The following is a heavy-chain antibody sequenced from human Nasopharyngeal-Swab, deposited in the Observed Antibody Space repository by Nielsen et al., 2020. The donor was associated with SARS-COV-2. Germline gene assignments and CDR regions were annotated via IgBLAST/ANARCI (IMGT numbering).Heavy chain of an antibody. J-gene: IGHJ6*02. CDR3: TTDPGALPTVTFYGMDV. CDR1: GFTFSNAW. V-gene: IGHV3-15*01. CDR2: IKSKTDGGTT. Sequence: GESLKISCAASGFTFSNAWMSWVRQAPGKGLEWVGRIKSKTDGGTTDYAAPVEGRFTISRDDSKNTLYLQMNSLKTEDTAVYYCTTDPGALPTVTFYGMDVWGQGTTVTVSS. D-gene: IGHD4-17*01.